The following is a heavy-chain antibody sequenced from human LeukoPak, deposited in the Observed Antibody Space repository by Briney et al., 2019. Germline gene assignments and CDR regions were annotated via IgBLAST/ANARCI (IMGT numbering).Heavy chain of an antibody. J-gene: IGHJ4*02. D-gene: IGHD2-15*01. Sequence: PGGSLRLSCAASGFTFSRYYMVWVRQAPGKGLEWVAHMNEDGSEKHYVDSVKGRFTMSRDNAKSSLFLQMNSLGAEDTAVYYCARDQGYCSGGTCYTVLDYWGQGTLVTVSS. CDR1: GFTFSRYY. V-gene: IGHV3-7*01. CDR2: MNEDGSEK. CDR3: ARDQGYCSGGTCYTVLDY.